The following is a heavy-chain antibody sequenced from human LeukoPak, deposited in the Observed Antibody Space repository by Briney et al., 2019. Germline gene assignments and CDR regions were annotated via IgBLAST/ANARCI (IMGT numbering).Heavy chain of an antibody. CDR2: IKEEGSEK. V-gene: IGHV3-7*03. CDR3: AGALRPLDY. Sequence: GGSLRLSCVASGFTFTSHWMTWVRQAPGKGLEWVANIKEEGSEKYYVDSVKGRFTISRDNAKNPLYLQMNSLRVEDTAVYYCAGALRPLDYWGQGTLVTVSS. J-gene: IGHJ4*02. D-gene: IGHD3-16*01. CDR1: GFTFTSHW.